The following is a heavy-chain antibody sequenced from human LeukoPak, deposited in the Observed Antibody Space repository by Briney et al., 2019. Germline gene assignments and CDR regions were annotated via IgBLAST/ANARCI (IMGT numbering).Heavy chain of an antibody. V-gene: IGHV3-74*01. CDR2: INSDGSST. Sequence: GSLRLSCAASGFTLSRYWMHWVRQAPGKGLVWVSCINSDGSSTAYADSVKGRFTISRDNAKNTLYLQMNSLRAEDTAVYYCASDTVDTALGIDYWGQGTLATVSS. CDR3: ASDTVDTALGIDY. D-gene: IGHD5-18*01. CDR1: GFTLSRYW. J-gene: IGHJ4*02.